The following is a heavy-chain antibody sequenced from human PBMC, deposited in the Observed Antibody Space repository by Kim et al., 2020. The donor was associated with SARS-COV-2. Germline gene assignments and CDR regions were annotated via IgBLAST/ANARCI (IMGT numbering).Heavy chain of an antibody. CDR2: IYYSGNS. Sequence: SETLSLTCNVSGGSISSGSFYWGWIRQSPGKGLEWIASIYYSGNSQYSPSLKSRVAISVDLSRNQFSLKMASVTAADTAVYYCARMASYYDVLTGYIIGAFDVWGQGSTVTVS. CDR1: GGSISSGSFY. V-gene: IGHV4-39*07. D-gene: IGHD3-9*01. CDR3: ARMASYYDVLTGYIIGAFDV. J-gene: IGHJ3*01.